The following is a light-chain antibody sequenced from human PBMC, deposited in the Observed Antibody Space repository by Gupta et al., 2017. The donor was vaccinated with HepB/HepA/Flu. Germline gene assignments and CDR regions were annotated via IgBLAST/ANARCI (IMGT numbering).Light chain of an antibody. CDR1: QSISSY. J-gene: IGKJ1*01. CDR2: AAS. V-gene: IGKV1-39*01. Sequence: DIHMTQSPSSLSASVGDRVTITCRASQSISSYLNWYQQRPGKAPKLLIYAASSLQSGVPSRFSGSGSGTDFTLTISRLQPEDSATYYCQQSHSTPRTFGQGTKVEIK. CDR3: QQSHSTPRT.